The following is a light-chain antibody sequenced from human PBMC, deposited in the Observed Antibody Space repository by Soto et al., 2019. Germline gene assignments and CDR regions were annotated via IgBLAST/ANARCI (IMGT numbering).Light chain of an antibody. J-gene: IGLJ2*01. Sequence: QPVLTQPPSASGTPGQRVTISCSGSNSNIGCNTVNWYQQLPGTAPKLLIYSNNQRPSGVPGRFSDSKSGTSASLAISGLQSEDEADYYCASWDDSLNGVVFGGGTKLTVL. CDR2: SNN. V-gene: IGLV1-44*01. CDR3: ASWDDSLNGVV. CDR1: NSNIGCNT.